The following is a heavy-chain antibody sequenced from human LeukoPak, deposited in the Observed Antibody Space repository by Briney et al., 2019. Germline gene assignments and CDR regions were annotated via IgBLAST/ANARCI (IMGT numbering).Heavy chain of an antibody. V-gene: IGHV4-39*01. D-gene: IGHD2-2*01. CDR1: SGSVSSSSHY. Sequence: SETLSLTCAVSSGSVSSSSHYWGWIRQPPGKGLEWIGSIYYSASTYYNPSLKSRVTISVDTSKKQFSLKLSSVTAADTAVYYCARGGIVVVPAARPTWFDPWGQGTLVTVSS. CDR2: IYYSAST. CDR3: ARGGIVVVPAARPTWFDP. J-gene: IGHJ5*02.